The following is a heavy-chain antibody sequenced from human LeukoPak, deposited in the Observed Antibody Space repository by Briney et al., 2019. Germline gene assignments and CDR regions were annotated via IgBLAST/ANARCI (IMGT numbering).Heavy chain of an antibody. J-gene: IGHJ4*02. CDR2: IYYSGST. CDR3: ARDWRYGDRGY. D-gene: IGHD4-17*01. CDR1: GGSISSSSYY. Sequence: SETLSLTCTVSGGSISSSSYYWGWIRQPPGKGLEWIGSIYYSGSTYYNPSLKSRVTISVDTSKNQFSLKLSSVTAADTAVYYCARDWRYGDRGYWGQGTLVTVSS. V-gene: IGHV4-39*07.